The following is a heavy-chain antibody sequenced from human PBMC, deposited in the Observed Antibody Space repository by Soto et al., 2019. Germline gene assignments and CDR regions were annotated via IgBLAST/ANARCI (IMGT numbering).Heavy chain of an antibody. CDR1: GGSISSYY. Sequence: SETLSLTCTVSGGSISSYYWSWIRQPPGKGLEWIGYIYYSGSTNYNPSLKSRVTTSVDTSKNQFSLKLSSVTAADTAVYYCARVGEMATMAHDYWGQGTLVTVSS. V-gene: IGHV4-59*01. J-gene: IGHJ4*02. CDR2: IYYSGST. CDR3: ARVGEMATMAHDY. D-gene: IGHD5-12*01.